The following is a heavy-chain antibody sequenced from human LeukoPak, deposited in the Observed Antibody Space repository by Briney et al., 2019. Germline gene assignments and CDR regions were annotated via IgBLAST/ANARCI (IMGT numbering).Heavy chain of an antibody. CDR2: ISYDGSNK. CDR1: GFTFSSYG. D-gene: IGHD2-15*01. Sequence: GGSLRLSCAASGFTFSSYGMHWVRQAPGKGLEWVAFISYDGSNKYYADSVKGRFTISRDNSKNTLYLQMNSLRAEDTAVYYCAKDLHFGRWYYFDYWGQGTLVTVSS. V-gene: IGHV3-30*18. CDR3: AKDLHFGRWYYFDY. J-gene: IGHJ4*02.